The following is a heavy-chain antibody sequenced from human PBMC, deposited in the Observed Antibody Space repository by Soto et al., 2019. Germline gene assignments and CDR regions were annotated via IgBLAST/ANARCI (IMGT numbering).Heavy chain of an antibody. CDR3: TRQGLGTGVGY. CDR2: IRSKANSYAT. CDR1: GFTSSGSA. V-gene: IGHV3-73*01. D-gene: IGHD7-27*01. J-gene: IGHJ4*02. Sequence: GGSLRLSCAASGFTSSGSAMHWVRQASGKGLEWVGRIRSKANSYATAYAASVKGRFTISRDDSKNTAYLQMNSLKTEDTAVYYCTRQGLGTGVGYWGQGTLVTVSS.